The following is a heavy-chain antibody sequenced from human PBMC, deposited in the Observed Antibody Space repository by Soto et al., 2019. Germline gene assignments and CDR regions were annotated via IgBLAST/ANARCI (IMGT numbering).Heavy chain of an antibody. J-gene: IGHJ5*02. CDR1: GGSISSYY. Sequence: SETLSLTCTVSGGSISSYYWSWIRQPPGKGLEWIGYIYYSGSTNYNPSLKSRVTISVDTSKNQFSLKLSSVTAADTAVYYCARSRWPDAIHNWFDPWGQGTLVTVSS. V-gene: IGHV4-59*01. CDR3: ARSRWPDAIHNWFDP. CDR2: IYYSGST. D-gene: IGHD2-2*01.